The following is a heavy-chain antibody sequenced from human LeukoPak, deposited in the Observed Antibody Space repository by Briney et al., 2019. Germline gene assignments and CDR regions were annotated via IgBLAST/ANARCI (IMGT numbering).Heavy chain of an antibody. Sequence: GGSLRLYCAASGFTFSSYSINWVRQAPGKGLEWVSSIDSSSSYIYYADSVKGRFTISRDNAKTSLFLEMNGLRVEDTAVYYCARPGITGTMGYGAFDIWGQGTRVTVSS. V-gene: IGHV3-21*01. CDR2: IDSSSSYI. J-gene: IGHJ3*02. D-gene: IGHD1-7*01. CDR3: ARPGITGTMGYGAFDI. CDR1: GFTFSSYS.